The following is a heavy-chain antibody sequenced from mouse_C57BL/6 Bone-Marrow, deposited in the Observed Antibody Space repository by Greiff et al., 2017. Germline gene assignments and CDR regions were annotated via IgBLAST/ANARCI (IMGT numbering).Heavy chain of an antibody. CDR1: GYTFTSYW. V-gene: IGHV1-74*01. Sequence: QVQLKQPGAELVKPGASVKVSCKASGYTFTSYWMHWVKQRPGQGLEWIGRIHPSDSDTNYNQKFKGKATLTVDKSSSTAYMQLSSLTSEDSAVYYCAINAYYGSSWFAYWGQGTLVTVSA. J-gene: IGHJ3*01. D-gene: IGHD1-1*01. CDR2: IHPSDSDT. CDR3: AINAYYGSSWFAY.